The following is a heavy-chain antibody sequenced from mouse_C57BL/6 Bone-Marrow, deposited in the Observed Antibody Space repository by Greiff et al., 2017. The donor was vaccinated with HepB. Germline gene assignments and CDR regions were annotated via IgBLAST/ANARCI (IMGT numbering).Heavy chain of an antibody. CDR2: IDPEDGDT. CDR1: GFNIKDYY. Sequence: EVKLVESGAELVRPGASVKLSCTASGFNIKDYYMHWVKQRPEQGLEWIGMIDPEDGDTEYAPKFQGKATMTADTSSNTAYLQLSSLTSEDTAVYYCTTDGSSWNWYFDVWGTGTTVTVSS. V-gene: IGHV14-1*01. CDR3: TTDGSSWNWYFDV. J-gene: IGHJ1*03. D-gene: IGHD1-1*01.